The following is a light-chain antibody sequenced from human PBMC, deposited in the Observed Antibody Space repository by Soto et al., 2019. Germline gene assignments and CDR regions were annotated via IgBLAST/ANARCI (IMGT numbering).Light chain of an antibody. V-gene: IGLV1-47*01. CDR3: TRWDEGLSGPLYV. J-gene: IGLJ1*01. CDR1: GSNFGTNY. CDR2: TSN. Sequence: QSVLTQPPSVSGTPGQRGTLTFSGSGSNFGTNYLYWYQQLPGTAPKLLIDTSNQRPSGVPDRFSGAKSGTSASLAISGLRSEDEADYYCTRWDEGLSGPLYVFGTGTKVTVL.